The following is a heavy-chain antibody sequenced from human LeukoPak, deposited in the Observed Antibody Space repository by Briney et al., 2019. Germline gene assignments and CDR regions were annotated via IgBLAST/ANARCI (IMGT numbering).Heavy chain of an antibody. J-gene: IGHJ6*03. CDR2: ISSSGSTI. Sequence: PGGSLRLSCAASGFTFSSYEMNWVRQAPGKGLEWVSYISSSGSTIYYADSVKGRFTISRDNAKNSLYLQMNSLRAEDTAVYYCARVAGDYGYHYYYYYMDVWGKGTTVTVSS. D-gene: IGHD4-17*01. CDR3: ARVAGDYGYHYYYYYMDV. CDR1: GFTFSSYE. V-gene: IGHV3-48*03.